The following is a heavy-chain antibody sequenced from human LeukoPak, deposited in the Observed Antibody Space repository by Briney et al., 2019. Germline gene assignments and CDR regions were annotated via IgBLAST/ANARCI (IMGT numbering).Heavy chain of an antibody. CDR3: ARASTTMIVVVNTNWFDP. V-gene: IGHV4-38-2*02. CDR1: GYSISSGYY. Sequence: SETLSLTCTVSGYSISSGYYWGWIRQPPGKGLEWIGSIYHSGSTYYNPSLKSRVTISVDTSKNQFSLKLSSVAAADTAVYYCARASTTMIVVVNTNWFDPWGQGTLVTVSS. D-gene: IGHD3-22*01. J-gene: IGHJ5*02. CDR2: IYHSGST.